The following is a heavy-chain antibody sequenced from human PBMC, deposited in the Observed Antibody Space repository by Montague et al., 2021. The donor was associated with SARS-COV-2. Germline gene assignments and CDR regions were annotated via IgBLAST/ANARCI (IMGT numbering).Heavy chain of an antibody. J-gene: IGHJ6*02. CDR1: GFTFSSYW. D-gene: IGHD3-3*01. CDR2: IKQDGSEK. V-gene: IGHV3-7*01. CDR3: ARGNGGPNRRFLEWLSPYGMDV. Sequence: SLRLSCAASGFTFSSYWMSWVRQAPGKGLEWVANIKQDGSEKYYVDSVKGRFTISRDNAKNSLYLQMNSLRAEDTAVYYCARGNGGPNRRFLEWLSPYGMDVWGQGTTVTVSS.